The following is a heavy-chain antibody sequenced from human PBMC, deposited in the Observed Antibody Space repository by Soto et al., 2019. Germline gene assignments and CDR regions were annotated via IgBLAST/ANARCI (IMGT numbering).Heavy chain of an antibody. J-gene: IGHJ4*02. CDR1: GGSISSDGYY. Sequence: QVQLQESGPGLVKPSQTLSLTCTVSGGSISSDGYYWSWIRQHPGKGLEWIGYIYHSGTTYYNPSLKSRVAIPVATSKTHFSLKVSSVTAADTAVYFCARASRSAGTDCWGQGTLVTVSS. CDR3: ARASRSAGTDC. V-gene: IGHV4-31*03. D-gene: IGHD6-13*01. CDR2: IYHSGTT.